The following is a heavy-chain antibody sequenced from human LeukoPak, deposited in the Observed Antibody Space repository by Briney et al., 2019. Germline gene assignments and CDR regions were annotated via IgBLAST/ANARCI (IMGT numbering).Heavy chain of an antibody. CDR1: RFTFSNYW. J-gene: IGHJ6*03. CDR3: ARGVAALMDV. CDR2: IKQDASEK. Sequence: GGSLRPSCAASRFTFSNYWMNWVRQAPGKGLEWVANIKQDASEKYYVDSVRGRFTISRDNAKNSLYLQMDSLRGEDTAVYFCARGVAALMDVWGKGTTVTVSS. D-gene: IGHD6-6*01. V-gene: IGHV3-7*04.